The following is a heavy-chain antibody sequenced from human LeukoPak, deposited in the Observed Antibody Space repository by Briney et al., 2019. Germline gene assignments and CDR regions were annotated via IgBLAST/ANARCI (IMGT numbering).Heavy chain of an antibody. V-gene: IGHV5-51*01. CDR2: IYPGDSDT. J-gene: IGHJ4*02. Sequence: GESLKISCKGSGYSFPSYWIGWVRQMPGKGLEWMGIIYPGDSDTRYSPSFQGQVTISADKSISTAYLQWSSLKASDTAMYYCARHGPDYGDYLCYDYWGQGTLVTVSS. D-gene: IGHD4-17*01. CDR3: ARHGPDYGDYLCYDY. CDR1: GYSFPSYW.